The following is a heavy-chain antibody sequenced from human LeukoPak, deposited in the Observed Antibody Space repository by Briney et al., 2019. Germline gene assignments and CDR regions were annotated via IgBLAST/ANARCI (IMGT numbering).Heavy chain of an antibody. V-gene: IGHV4-39*07. J-gene: IGHJ4*02. CDR1: GGSISSGDYY. CDR2: IYHSGST. D-gene: IGHD5-24*01. Sequence: PSETLSLTCTVSGGSISSGDYYWSWIRQPPGKGLEWIGEIYHSGSTNYNPSLKSRVTISVDKSKNQFSLKLSSVTAADTAVYYCAREGLQLFDYWGQGTLVTVSS. CDR3: AREGLQLFDY.